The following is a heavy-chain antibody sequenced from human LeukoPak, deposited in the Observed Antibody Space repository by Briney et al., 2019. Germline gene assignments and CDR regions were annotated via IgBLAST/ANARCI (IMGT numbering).Heavy chain of an antibody. Sequence: PGGSLRLSCVGSGFIFSSYDMGWVRQAPGKGLEWVSSISRAGDRTYYEDSVKGRFTISRDNSRNTMYLQMNSLRAEDTAVYYCARGESFAFDVWGQRTMVTVSS. CDR2: ISRAGDRT. CDR3: ARGESFAFDV. CDR1: GFIFSSYD. V-gene: IGHV3-23*01. J-gene: IGHJ3*01.